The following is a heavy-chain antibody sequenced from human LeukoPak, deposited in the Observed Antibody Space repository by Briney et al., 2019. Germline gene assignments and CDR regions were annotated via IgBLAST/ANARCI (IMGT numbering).Heavy chain of an antibody. CDR2: ISGSGGST. J-gene: IGHJ4*02. CDR1: GFTFSSYG. Sequence: GGSLRLSCAASGFTFSSYGMSWVRQAPGKGLEWVSAISGSGGSTYYADSVKGRFTISRDNSKNTLYLQMNSLRAEDTAVYYCAKEVEAVVVVTATNDYWGQGTLVTVSS. V-gene: IGHV3-23*01. D-gene: IGHD2-21*02. CDR3: AKEVEAVVVVTATNDY.